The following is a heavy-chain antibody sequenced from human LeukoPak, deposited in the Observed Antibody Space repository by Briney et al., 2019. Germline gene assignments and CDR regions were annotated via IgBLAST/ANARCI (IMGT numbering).Heavy chain of an antibody. D-gene: IGHD2/OR15-2a*01. V-gene: IGHV4-34*01. CDR2: IHHGGRT. CDR3: AGHHPRNTVDF. CDR1: DGSVSGYY. J-gene: IGHJ4*02. Sequence: ETLSLTCAVYDGSVSGYYWSWIRQPPGKGLEWIGEIHHGGRTKYHPALKSRVTISLDTSKNQFSLKLSSVTAADTAVYYCAGHHPRNTVDFWGQGTLVTVSS.